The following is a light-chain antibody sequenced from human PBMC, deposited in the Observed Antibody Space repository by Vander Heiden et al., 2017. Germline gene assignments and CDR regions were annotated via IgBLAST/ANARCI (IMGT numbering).Light chain of an antibody. CDR2: EVN. CDR3: WSYAGTFSML. Sequence: QSALPQPASVSGSPGQSITISCTGTSSDVGGYNFVSWYQQHPGGVPKLIIFEVNRRPSGVSGRFSGSKSGNTASLTISGLQAEDEGDYYCWSYAGTFSMLFGGGTKLTVL. CDR1: SSDVGGYNF. J-gene: IGLJ2*01. V-gene: IGLV2-23*02.